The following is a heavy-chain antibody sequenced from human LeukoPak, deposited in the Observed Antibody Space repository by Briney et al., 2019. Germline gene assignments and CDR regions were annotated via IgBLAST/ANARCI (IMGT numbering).Heavy chain of an antibody. Sequence: HPGRSLRLSCVVPGVSLSSHGIHWVRQAPGKGLEWVAFIWSDGSSEYYADSVKGRFTVSRDNSKNTVYLQINGLRVEDTAVYHCARDRGNDFLDYWGQGTLVTVSS. CDR2: IWSDGSSE. D-gene: IGHD1-1*01. V-gene: IGHV3-33*01. CDR1: GVSLSSHG. J-gene: IGHJ4*02. CDR3: ARDRGNDFLDY.